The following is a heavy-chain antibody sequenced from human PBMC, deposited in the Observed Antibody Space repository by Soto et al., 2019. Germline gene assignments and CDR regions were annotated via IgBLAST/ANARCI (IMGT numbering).Heavy chain of an antibody. CDR3: ARGREFDS. CDR2: IFPSGTT. CDR1: GDSIIGIYH. J-gene: IGHJ4*02. V-gene: IGHV4-30-2*06. Sequence: PSETLSLTCAVSGDSIIGIYHWAWIRQSPGRGLEWIGYIFPSGTTYYNPSLKSRVSISIDVSKNQFSLNLRSLTAADTAVYYCARGREFDSWGQGTLVTASS.